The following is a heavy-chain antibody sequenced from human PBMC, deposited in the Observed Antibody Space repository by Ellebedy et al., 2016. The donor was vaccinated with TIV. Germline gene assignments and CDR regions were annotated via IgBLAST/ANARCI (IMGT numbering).Heavy chain of an antibody. V-gene: IGHV3-33*03. CDR1: GFTGFPFSSYT. J-gene: IGHJ5*01. D-gene: IGHD3-22*01. CDR2: IWNDGNTK. CDR3: AIDPQEIYDVGFDS. Sequence: GGSLRLXCAASGFTGFPFSSYTMHWVRHAPDKGLEWVAAIWNDGNTKLYADSVKGRFTISRDNTKNTLYLQMNSLRAEDTAVYYCAIDPQEIYDVGFDSWGQGTLVTVSS.